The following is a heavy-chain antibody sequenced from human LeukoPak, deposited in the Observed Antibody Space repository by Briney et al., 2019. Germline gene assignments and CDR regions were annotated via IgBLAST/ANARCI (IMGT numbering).Heavy chain of an antibody. CDR1: GFTFSSYW. CDR2: IRQDGGEK. Sequence: GGSLRLSCAGSGFTFSSYWMSWVRQAPGKGLEWVANIRQDGGEKNHVDSVEGRFTISRDNAKNSLYLQMNSLRAEDTAVYYCARVGKYSSSWWDAFDIWGQGTMVTVSS. J-gene: IGHJ3*02. CDR3: ARVGKYSSSWWDAFDI. D-gene: IGHD6-13*01. V-gene: IGHV3-7*01.